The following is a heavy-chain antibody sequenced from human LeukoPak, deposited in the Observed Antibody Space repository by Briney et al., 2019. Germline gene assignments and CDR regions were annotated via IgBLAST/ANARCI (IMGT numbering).Heavy chain of an antibody. CDR2: IGISSNKI. D-gene: IGHD3-22*01. J-gene: IGHJ3*02. V-gene: IGHV3-21*01. CDR3: ARDPQGHYYDSSGNFDI. CDR1: GIIVSNNY. Sequence: GGSLRLSCAASGIIVSNNYMSWVRQAPGKGLEWVSSIGISSNKIYYAVSVKGRFIISRDNAKNSVYLQMNSLRAEDTAVYYCARDPQGHYYDSSGNFDIWGQGTMVTVSS.